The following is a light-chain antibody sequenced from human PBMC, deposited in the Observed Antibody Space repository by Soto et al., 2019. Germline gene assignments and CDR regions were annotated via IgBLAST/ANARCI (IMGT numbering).Light chain of an antibody. V-gene: IGKV2-28*01. CDR3: MQALQTPPIT. CDR2: LGS. CDR1: QSLLHSNGYTY. J-gene: IGKJ5*01. Sequence: DILMTQSPLSLPVTPGEPASISCRSSQSLLHSNGYTYLDWYLQKPGQSPQLLIYLGSNRASGVPDRFSGSGSXTDFTLKISRVEAEDVGXXXXMQALQTPPITFGQGTRLEIK.